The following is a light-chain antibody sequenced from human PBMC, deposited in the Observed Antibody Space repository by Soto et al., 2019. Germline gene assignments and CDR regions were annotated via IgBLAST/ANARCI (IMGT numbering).Light chain of an antibody. J-gene: IGKJ2*01. CDR3: QQSYSTPVYT. CDR1: QSINNY. CDR2: GAS. V-gene: IGKV1-39*01. Sequence: DIQMTQSPSSLSASVGARVTISCRASQSINNYLNWYQQKSGRAPRLLMYGASTLQSGVPPRFSGSGSGTDFTLTISNVQPEDFATYYCQQSYSTPVYTFGQGTKLEI.